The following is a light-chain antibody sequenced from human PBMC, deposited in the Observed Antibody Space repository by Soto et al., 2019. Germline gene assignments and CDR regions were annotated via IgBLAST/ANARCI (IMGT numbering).Light chain of an antibody. J-gene: IGKJ1*01. CDR2: DAS. CDR3: LQYSSHSWT. Sequence: DIQMTQSPSSLSPSVVDRVTITFRASRSISDWLAWYQQKPGKAPELLIFDASNLKSGVSSRFSGSGSGTEFTLTISRLQPDDVATYYCLQYSSHSWTFGQGTKVDIK. CDR1: RSISDW. V-gene: IGKV1-5*01.